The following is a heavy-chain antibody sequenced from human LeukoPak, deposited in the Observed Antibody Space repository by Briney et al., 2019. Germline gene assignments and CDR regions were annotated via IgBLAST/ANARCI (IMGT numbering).Heavy chain of an antibody. CDR3: ARREQRGVRFPFDS. D-gene: IGHD3-10*01. Sequence: PGGSLRLSCAASGFAFSSYPMTWVRQAPGKGLEWVSSVSGGGDFAYYADSVKGRFTISRDNSKNTLYLLMISLRVEDTAVYYCARREQRGVRFPFDSWGQGTLVTVSS. CDR2: VSGGGDFA. V-gene: IGHV3-23*01. J-gene: IGHJ4*02. CDR1: GFAFSSYP.